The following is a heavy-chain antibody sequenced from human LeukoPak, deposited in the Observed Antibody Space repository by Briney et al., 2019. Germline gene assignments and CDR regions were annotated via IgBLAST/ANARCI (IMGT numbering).Heavy chain of an antibody. Sequence: GGSLRLSCAASGFTFSSYGMHWVRQAPGKGLEWVAVIWYDGSNKYYADSVKGLFTISRDNSKNTLYLQMNSLRAEDTAVYYCARDSESYGSGSSSFDYWGQGTLVTVSS. V-gene: IGHV3-33*01. J-gene: IGHJ4*02. D-gene: IGHD3-10*01. CDR1: GFTFSSYG. CDR3: ARDSESYGSGSSSFDY. CDR2: IWYDGSNK.